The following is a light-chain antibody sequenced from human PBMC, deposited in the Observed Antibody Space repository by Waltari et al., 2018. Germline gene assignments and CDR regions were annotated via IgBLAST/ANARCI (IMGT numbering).Light chain of an antibody. J-gene: IGKJ4*01. Sequence: NVLTQSPGTLSLSPGERATLSCRASQIVSNNYLAWYQQQPGQAPRLLTYGVSSRATGIPDRFSGSGSGTDFTLTISRLEPEDSAVYFCHLYGSARTFGGGTKVEIK. CDR3: HLYGSART. CDR2: GVS. V-gene: IGKV3-20*01. CDR1: QIVSNNY.